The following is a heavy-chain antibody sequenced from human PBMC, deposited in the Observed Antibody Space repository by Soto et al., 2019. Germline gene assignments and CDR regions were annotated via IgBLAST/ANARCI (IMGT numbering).Heavy chain of an antibody. V-gene: IGHV1-3*04. D-gene: IGHD2-15*01. CDR2: ITTDKGNT. CDR3: ARTYCSGGSCYSKDLYYYYYGMDV. Sequence: ASVKVSCKASGYTFTSYAMHWVRQAPGQRLEWMGWITTDKGNTSYAQKFQGRVTMTRDTSTSTVYMGLSSLRSGDTAVYYCARTYCSGGSCYSKDLYYYYYGMDVWGQGTTVTVSS. CDR1: GYTFTSYA. J-gene: IGHJ6*02.